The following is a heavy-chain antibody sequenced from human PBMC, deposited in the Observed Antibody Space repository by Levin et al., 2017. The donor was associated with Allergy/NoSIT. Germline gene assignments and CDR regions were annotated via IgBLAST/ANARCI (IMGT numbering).Heavy chain of an antibody. CDR3: ARGGGYSGYDSGGFDY. CDR1: GYTFTSYD. J-gene: IGHJ4*02. CDR2: MNPNSGNT. V-gene: IGHV1-8*01. Sequence: GESLKISCKASGYTFTSYDINWVRQATGQGLEWMGWMNPNSGNTGYAQKFQGRVTMTRNTSISTAYMELSSLRSEDTAVYYCARGGGYSGYDSGGFDYWGQGTLVTVSS. D-gene: IGHD5-12*01.